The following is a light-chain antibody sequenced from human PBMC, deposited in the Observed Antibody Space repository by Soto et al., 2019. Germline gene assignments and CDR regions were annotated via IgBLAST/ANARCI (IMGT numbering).Light chain of an antibody. CDR1: SSDVGGYNY. CDR2: EVS. Sequence: QSVLTQPASVSGSPGQSITISCTGTSSDVGGYNYVSWYQHHPGKAPKLMIYEVSNRPSGVSNRFSGSKSGNTASLTISGLQAEDEADYYCSSYTSSTTLVFGTATKLTV. V-gene: IGLV2-14*01. CDR3: SSYTSSTTLV. J-gene: IGLJ1*01.